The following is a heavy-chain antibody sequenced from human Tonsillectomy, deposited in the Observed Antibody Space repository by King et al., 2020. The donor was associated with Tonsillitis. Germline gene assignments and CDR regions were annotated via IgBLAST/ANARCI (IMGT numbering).Heavy chain of an antibody. V-gene: IGHV3-13*01. D-gene: IGHD6-13*01. Sequence: VQLVESGGGLVQPGGSLRLSCAASGFTFSSYDMHWVRQATGKGLEWVSAIGTAGDTYYPGSVKGRFTISRENAKNSLYLQMNSLRAGDTAVYYCARAATVIIAAAGDGMDVWGQGTTVTVSS. CDR3: ARAATVIIAAAGDGMDV. CDR2: IGTAGDT. CDR1: GFTFSSYD. J-gene: IGHJ6*02.